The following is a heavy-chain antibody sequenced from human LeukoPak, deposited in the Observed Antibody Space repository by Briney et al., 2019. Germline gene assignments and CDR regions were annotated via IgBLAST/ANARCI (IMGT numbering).Heavy chain of an antibody. D-gene: IGHD6-19*01. CDR2: ISAYKGNT. Sequence: ASVNVSCRASGYTFTSYGISWVRQAPGQGLEWMGWISAYKGNTNYAQKLQGRVTMTTDTSTSTAYMQLRSLRSDDTAVYYCARRSGWYYYYYYYGMDVWGQGTTVTVSS. CDR3: ARRSGWYYYYYYYGMDV. J-gene: IGHJ6*02. V-gene: IGHV1-18*01. CDR1: GYTFTSYG.